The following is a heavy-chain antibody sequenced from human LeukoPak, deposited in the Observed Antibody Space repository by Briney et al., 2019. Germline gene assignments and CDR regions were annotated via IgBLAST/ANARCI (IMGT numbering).Heavy chain of an antibody. CDR2: INPSGGST. J-gene: IGHJ4*01. CDR1: GYSFTARY. D-gene: IGHD6-13*01. V-gene: IGHV1-46*01. Sequence: ASVKVSCKTSGYSFTARYIHWVRQAPGQGLEWMGIINPSGGSTTYAQKFQGRVTMTRDTSTTTVYMELNNLKSEDTAVYYCARDGSPARFDYWGHGTLVTVSS. CDR3: ARDGSPARFDY.